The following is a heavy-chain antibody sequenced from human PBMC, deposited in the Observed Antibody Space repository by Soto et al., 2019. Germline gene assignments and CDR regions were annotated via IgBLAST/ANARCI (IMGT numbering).Heavy chain of an antibody. CDR1: GGTFSTYS. CDR2: IIPMLGVR. V-gene: IGHV1-69*02. J-gene: IGHJ3*02. Sequence: QVQLVQSGAEVKKPGSSVKVSCKDSGGTFSTYSMFWVRQAPGQGLEWMGRIIPMLGVRNYAQRFQDRVTIIADKFTATVHMVLSSLRSEDTALYYCTSGSWSGEVFDIWGQGTMVTVSS. CDR3: TSGSWSGEVFDI. D-gene: IGHD2-21*01.